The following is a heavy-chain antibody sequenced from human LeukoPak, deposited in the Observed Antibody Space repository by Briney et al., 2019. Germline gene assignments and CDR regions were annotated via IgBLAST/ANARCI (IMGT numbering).Heavy chain of an antibody. Sequence: SQTLSLTCAFSGDAGSISNAAWNWIRQSPWTGLEWMGRTYYRTKWSHDNAVSVRPQIPLNPDTSKNQFSLQLNSVTPEDAAVYYCPSWRYDYWGQGTLVTVSS. CDR1: GDAGSISNAA. D-gene: IGHD3-3*01. CDR3: PSWRYDY. CDR2: TYYRTKWSH. V-gene: IGHV6-1*01. J-gene: IGHJ4*02.